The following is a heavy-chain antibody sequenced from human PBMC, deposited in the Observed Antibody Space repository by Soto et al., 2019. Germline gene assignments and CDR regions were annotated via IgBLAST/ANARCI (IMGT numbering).Heavy chain of an antibody. CDR2: IFWDDDK. D-gene: IGHD5-12*01. Sequence: QITLKESGPTLVKPTQTLTLTCSFSGFSLSTRGVGVGWIRQPPGKALEWLALIFWDDDKWYSPSLRNRLSITEDTSKNPVVLTITNMNPVDTATYYCAPRSRGYAYYFDHWGQGTRVTVSS. CDR3: APRSRGYAYYFDH. J-gene: IGHJ4*02. CDR1: GFSLSTRGVG. V-gene: IGHV2-5*02.